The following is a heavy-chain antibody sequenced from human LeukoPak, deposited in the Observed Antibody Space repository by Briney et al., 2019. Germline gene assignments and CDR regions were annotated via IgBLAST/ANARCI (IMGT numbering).Heavy chain of an antibody. CDR1: GFTFSNYN. V-gene: IGHV3-21*06. J-gene: IGHJ3*02. Sequence: GGSLRLSCAASGFTFSNYNMNWVRQAPGKGLEWVSYISSRGSYTYYADSVKGRFTISRDSAKNSLYLQMNSLRAEDTAVYYCARIDAFDIWGQGTMVTVSS. CDR2: ISSRGSYT. CDR3: ARIDAFDI.